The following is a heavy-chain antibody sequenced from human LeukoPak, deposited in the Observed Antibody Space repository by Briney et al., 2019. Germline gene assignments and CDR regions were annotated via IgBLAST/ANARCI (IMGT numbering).Heavy chain of an antibody. D-gene: IGHD3-9*01. CDR3: ARDSVPYDILTGYYTGNRYFDY. CDR2: IYYSGST. Sequence: SETLSLTCAVSGGSVSSDYWSWIRQPPGKGLEWIGYIYYSGSTNYNPSLKSRVTISVDTSKNQFSLKLSSVTAADTAVYYCARDSVPYDILTGYYTGNRYFDYWGQGTLVTVSS. CDR1: GGSVSSDY. V-gene: IGHV4-59*02. J-gene: IGHJ4*02.